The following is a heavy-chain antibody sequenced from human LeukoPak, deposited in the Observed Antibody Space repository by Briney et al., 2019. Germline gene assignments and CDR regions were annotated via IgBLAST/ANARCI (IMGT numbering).Heavy chain of an antibody. CDR2: IYHSGST. J-gene: IGHJ4*02. CDR1: GGSISSGGYY. CDR3: ARVELAARLFDY. V-gene: IGHV4-30-2*01. Sequence: SETLSLTCTVSGGSISSGGYYWSWIRQPPGKGLEWIGYIYHSGSTYYNPSLKSRVTISVDRSKNQFSLKLSSVTAADTAVYYCARVELAARLFDYWGQGTLVTVSS. D-gene: IGHD6-6*01.